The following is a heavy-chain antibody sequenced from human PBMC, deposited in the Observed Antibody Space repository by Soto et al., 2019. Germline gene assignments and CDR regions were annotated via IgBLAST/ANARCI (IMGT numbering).Heavy chain of an antibody. CDR2: INPSGGST. Sequence: ASVKVSCKASGYTFTSYYMHWVRQAPGQGLEWMGIINPSGGSTSYAQKFQGRVTTTRDTSTSTVYMELSSLRSEDTAVYYCARAQADYDILTGPPSYAFDIWGQGTMVTVS. CDR1: GYTFTSYY. V-gene: IGHV1-46*01. J-gene: IGHJ3*02. D-gene: IGHD3-9*01. CDR3: ARAQADYDILTGPPSYAFDI.